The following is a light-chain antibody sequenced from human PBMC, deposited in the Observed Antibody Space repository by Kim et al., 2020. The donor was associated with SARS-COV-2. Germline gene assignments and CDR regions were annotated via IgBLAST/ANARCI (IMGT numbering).Light chain of an antibody. CDR1: QTFSSSY. CDR2: GTS. J-gene: IGKJ5*01. CDR3: QQYTSSPRT. V-gene: IGKV3-20*01. Sequence: EIVLTQSPGTLSLSPGERATLSCRASQTFSSSYLAWYQQNPGQAPRLLIYGTSFMAAGIPDRFSGSGSVTDFTLTITGPGPEEFAEYFCQQYTSSPRTFGQGTRRGIK.